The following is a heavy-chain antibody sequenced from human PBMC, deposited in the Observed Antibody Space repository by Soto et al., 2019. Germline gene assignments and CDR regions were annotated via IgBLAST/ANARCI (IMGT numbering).Heavy chain of an antibody. V-gene: IGHV3-23*01. CDR2: ISGSGGST. D-gene: IGHD3-22*01. Sequence: GGSLRLSCAASGFTFKNAWMNWVRQAPGKGLEWVSAISGSGGSTYYADSVKGRFTISRDNSKNTLYLQMNSLRAEDTAVYYCAKEGGYYDSSGYGFDYWGQGTLVTVSS. CDR1: GFTFKNAW. CDR3: AKEGGYYDSSGYGFDY. J-gene: IGHJ4*02.